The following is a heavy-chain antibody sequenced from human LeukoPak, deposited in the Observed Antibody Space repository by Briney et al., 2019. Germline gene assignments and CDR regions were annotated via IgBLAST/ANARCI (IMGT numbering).Heavy chain of an antibody. J-gene: IGHJ5*02. CDR3: ARARSTYYYDSRNNWFDP. CDR2: ISSSSSTI. CDR1: GFTVSSNY. V-gene: IGHV3-48*01. D-gene: IGHD3-22*01. Sequence: GGSLRLSCAASGFTVSSNYMNWVRQAPGKGLEWVSYISSSSSTIYYADSVKGRFTISRDNAKNSLYLQMNSLRAEDTAVYYCARARSTYYYDSRNNWFDPWGQGTLVTVSS.